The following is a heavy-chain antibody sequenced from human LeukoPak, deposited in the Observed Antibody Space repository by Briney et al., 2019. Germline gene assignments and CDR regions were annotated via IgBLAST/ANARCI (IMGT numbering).Heavy chain of an antibody. D-gene: IGHD5-18*01. J-gene: IGHJ4*02. CDR2: ISGSGGST. CDR3: ARASGGYSYYFDY. Sequence: GGSLRLSCAASGFTFSSYAMSWVRQAPGKGLEWVSAISGSGGSTYYADSVKGRFTISRDNSKNTLYLQMNSLRAEDTAVYYCARASGGYSYYFDYWGQGTLVTVSS. CDR1: GFTFSSYA. V-gene: IGHV3-23*01.